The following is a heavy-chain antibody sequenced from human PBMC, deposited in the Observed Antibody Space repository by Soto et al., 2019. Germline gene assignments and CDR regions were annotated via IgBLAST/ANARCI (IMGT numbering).Heavy chain of an antibody. CDR1: GGTFSSYA. CDR3: ARDLRRYSYGRQDYYYYYGMDV. V-gene: IGHV1-69*13. Sequence: SVKVSCKASGGTFSSYAISWVRRAPGQGLEWMGGIIPIFGTANYAQKFQGRVTITADESTSTAYMELSSLRSEDTAVYYCARDLRRYSYGRQDYYYYYGMDVWGQGTTVTVSS. D-gene: IGHD5-18*01. J-gene: IGHJ6*02. CDR2: IIPIFGTA.